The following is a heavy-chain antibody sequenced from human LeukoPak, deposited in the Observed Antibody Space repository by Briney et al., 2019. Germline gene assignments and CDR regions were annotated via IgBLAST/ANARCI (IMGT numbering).Heavy chain of an antibody. J-gene: IGHJ4*02. CDR3: ARPDYGDYNYLRY. D-gene: IGHD4-17*01. CDR1: GGSISSTNYY. V-gene: IGHV4-39*01. CDR2: INYSGTT. Sequence: SETLSLTCTVSGGSISSTNYYWGWIRQPPGKGLEWLGSINYSGTTQYNPSLKSRVTISVDTSKKQFALKVISVTAPDTAVYYCARPDYGDYNYLRYWGEGTLVSVSS.